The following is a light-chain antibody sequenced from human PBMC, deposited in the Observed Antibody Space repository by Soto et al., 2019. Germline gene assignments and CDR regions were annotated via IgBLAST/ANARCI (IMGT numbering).Light chain of an antibody. CDR3: QHYNSYSEE. CDR2: KAS. V-gene: IGKV1-5*03. CDR1: QTISSW. J-gene: IGKJ1*01. Sequence: DIQMNQSPSTLSGSGGDRVTITCRASQTISSWLAWYQQKPGKAPKLLIYKASTLKSGVPSRFSGNRSGTEFTLTIGSLQPAEFATYYCQHYNSYSEEFGQGTKVELK.